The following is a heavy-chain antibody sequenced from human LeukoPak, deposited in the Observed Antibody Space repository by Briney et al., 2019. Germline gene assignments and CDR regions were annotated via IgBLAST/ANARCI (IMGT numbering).Heavy chain of an antibody. Sequence: GGSLRLSCAASGFNFNTYGMHWLRQAPAKGRPWMAVIWYDGSNKYYAASVKGRFTISGDDSKNPLYLQMNSLRAEDTAVYYCARAGYSSSWYNLLDYWGQGTLVTVSS. V-gene: IGHV3-33*01. J-gene: IGHJ4*02. CDR3: ARAGYSSSWYNLLDY. CDR1: GFNFNTYG. CDR2: IWYDGSNK. D-gene: IGHD6-13*01.